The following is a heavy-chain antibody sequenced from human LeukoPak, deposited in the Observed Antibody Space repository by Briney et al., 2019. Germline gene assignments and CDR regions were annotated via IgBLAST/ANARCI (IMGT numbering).Heavy chain of an antibody. CDR2: INPNSGGT. V-gene: IGHV1-2*02. Sequence: EASVKVSCKASGYTFTGYYMHWVRQAPGQGLEWMGWINPNSGGTNYAQKFQGRVTLTRDTSISTAYMELSRLRSDDTAVYYCARVRYSGYDFDYCGQGTLVTVSS. J-gene: IGHJ4*02. CDR3: ARVRYSGYDFDY. D-gene: IGHD5-12*01. CDR1: GYTFTGYY.